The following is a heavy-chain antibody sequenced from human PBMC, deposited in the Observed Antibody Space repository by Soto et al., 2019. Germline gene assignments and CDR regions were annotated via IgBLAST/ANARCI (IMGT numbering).Heavy chain of an antibody. D-gene: IGHD3-10*01. Sequence: GGSLRLSCAASGFTFSSYGMHWVRQAPGKGLEWVAVIWYDGSNKYYADSVKGRFTISRDNSKNTLYLQMNSLRAEDTAVYYCARSMVRGVTNYYYYYGMGPGAREPWSPSP. CDR3: ARSMVRGVTNYYYYYGMGP. V-gene: IGHV3-33*01. CDR1: GFTFSSYG. J-gene: IGHJ6*02. CDR2: IWYDGSNK.